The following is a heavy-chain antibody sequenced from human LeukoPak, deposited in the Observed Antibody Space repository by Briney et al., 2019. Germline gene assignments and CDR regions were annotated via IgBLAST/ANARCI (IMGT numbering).Heavy chain of an antibody. CDR2: FDPEDGET. J-gene: IGHJ4*02. CDR3: ATGLSDSSSSPFDY. D-gene: IGHD6-6*01. CDR1: GYTLTELS. V-gene: IGHV1-24*01. Sequence: ASVKVSCKVSGYTLTELSMHWVRRAPGKGLEWMGGFDPEDGETIYAQKFQGRVTMTEDTSTDTAYMELSSLRSEDTAVYYCATGLSDSSSSPFDYWGQGTLVTVSS.